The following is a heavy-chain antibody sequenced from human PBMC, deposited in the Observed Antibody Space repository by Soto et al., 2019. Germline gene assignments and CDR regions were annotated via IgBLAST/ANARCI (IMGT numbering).Heavy chain of an antibody. D-gene: IGHD6-19*01. CDR3: ARGGLASGWYHFDS. Sequence: PGGSLRLSCAAAGFTFSSFPIHWVRQAPGQGLEWVAVISYDGSNEYNADSVKGRFTISRDNSKNTLYLQMNSLRPEDSGLYFCARGGLASGWYHFDSSGQGTQVTVSS. CDR1: GFTFSSFP. J-gene: IGHJ4*02. V-gene: IGHV3-30-3*01. CDR2: ISYDGSNE.